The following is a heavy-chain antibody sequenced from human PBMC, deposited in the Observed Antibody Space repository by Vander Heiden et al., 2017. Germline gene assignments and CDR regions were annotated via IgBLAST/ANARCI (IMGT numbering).Heavy chain of an antibody. CDR3: VGNYYDSRGYYFIDS. CDR1: GGSMGNYY. V-gene: IGHV4-4*07. CDR2: SYTGGST. J-gene: IGHJ4*02. Sequence: QVQLQESGPGLVRPSETLSLTFAVSGGSMGNYYWTWLRQPAGKALEWLGRSYTGGSTNYNPSLKSRVTMSVATSKNQFSLKLTSVTAADTAVYYCVGNYYDSRGYYFIDSWGQGTLVTVS. D-gene: IGHD3-22*01.